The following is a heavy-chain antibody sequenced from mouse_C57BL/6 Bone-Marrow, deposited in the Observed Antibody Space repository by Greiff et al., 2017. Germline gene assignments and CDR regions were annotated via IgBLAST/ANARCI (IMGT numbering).Heavy chain of an antibody. CDR1: GYTFTSYW. V-gene: IGHV1-7*01. D-gene: IGHD2-4*01. CDR3: ASYDYERDFDY. J-gene: IGHJ2*01. CDR2: INPSSGYT. Sequence: QVQLKESGAELAKPGASVKLSCKASGYTFTSYWMHWVKQRPGQGLEWIGYINPSSGYTKYNQKFKDKATLTADKSSSTAYMQLSSLTYEDSAVYYCASYDYERDFDYWGQGTTLTVSS.